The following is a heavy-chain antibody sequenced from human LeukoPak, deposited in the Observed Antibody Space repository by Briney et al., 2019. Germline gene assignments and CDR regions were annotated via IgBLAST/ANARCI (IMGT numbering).Heavy chain of an antibody. Sequence: GGSLRLSCAASGFTFSDHYMDWVRRAPGKGLEWVGRTRNKANSYTTEYAASVKGRFTISRDDSKNSLYLQMNGLKTEDTAVCYCARTSQYYYDSSGYYYDAFDIWGQGTMVTVSS. CDR1: GFTFSDHY. D-gene: IGHD3-22*01. CDR3: ARTSQYYYDSSGYYYDAFDI. J-gene: IGHJ3*02. V-gene: IGHV3-72*01. CDR2: TRNKANSYTT.